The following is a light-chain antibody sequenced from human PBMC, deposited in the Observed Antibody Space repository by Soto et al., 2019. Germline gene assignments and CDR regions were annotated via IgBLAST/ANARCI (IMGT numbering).Light chain of an antibody. Sequence: EIVLTQSPGTLSLSPGERATLSCRASQSVSSNYLAWYQQKPGQAPRLLIYGASSRATGIPDRFSGSGSGTDFTLTINTLEPEDFAMYFCQQYGSSPLYTFGQGTKLEIK. V-gene: IGKV3-20*01. J-gene: IGKJ2*01. CDR1: QSVSSNY. CDR3: QQYGSSPLYT. CDR2: GAS.